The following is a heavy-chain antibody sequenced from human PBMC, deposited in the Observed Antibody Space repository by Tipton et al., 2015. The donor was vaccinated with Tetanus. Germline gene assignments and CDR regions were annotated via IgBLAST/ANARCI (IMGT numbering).Heavy chain of an antibody. CDR3: ARGNGYSGYHHYFDY. Sequence: TLSLTCTVSGGSISPYYWSWIRQPPGKGLEWIGYIYYSGSTNYNPSLKGRVSISRDTSTNQVSLKLTSVTAADTAVYYCARGNGYSGYHHYFDYWGQGILVTVSS. J-gene: IGHJ4*02. CDR1: GGSISPYY. D-gene: IGHD5-12*01. CDR2: IYYSGST. V-gene: IGHV4-59*01.